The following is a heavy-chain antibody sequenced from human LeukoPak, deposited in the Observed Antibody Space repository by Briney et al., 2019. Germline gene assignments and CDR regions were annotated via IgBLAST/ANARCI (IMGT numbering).Heavy chain of an antibody. D-gene: IGHD1-14*01. Sequence: GGSLRLSCAASGFTFSSYGIHWVRQAPGKGLEWVALISYDGTNKYYADSVKGRFTISRDNSKNTLYLQMYSLRAEDTAVYYCARDRGTRALDYWGQGTLVTVSS. J-gene: IGHJ4*02. CDR1: GFTFSSYG. V-gene: IGHV3-33*01. CDR2: ISYDGTNK. CDR3: ARDRGTRALDY.